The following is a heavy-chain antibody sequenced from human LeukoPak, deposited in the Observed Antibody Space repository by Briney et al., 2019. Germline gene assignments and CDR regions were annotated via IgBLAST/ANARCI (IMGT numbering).Heavy chain of an antibody. D-gene: IGHD2-15*01. V-gene: IGHV4-59*01. CDR3: ARGGCSGGSCYFDY. CDR1: GASISSYY. J-gene: IGHJ4*02. CDR2: MYSSGRT. Sequence: PSETLSLTCSVSGASISSYYWSWIRQPPGKGLEWIGYMYSSGRTNYNPSLKSRVAISVDTSKNQFSLKLSSVTAADTAVYYCARGGCSGGSCYFDYWGQGTLVTVSS.